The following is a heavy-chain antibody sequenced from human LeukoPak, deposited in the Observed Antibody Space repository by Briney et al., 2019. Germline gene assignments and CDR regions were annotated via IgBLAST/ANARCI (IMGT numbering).Heavy chain of an antibody. J-gene: IGHJ4*02. D-gene: IGHD4-23*01. CDR2: IYYSGST. Sequence: SETLSLTCTVSGGSISSYYWSWIRQPPGKGLEWIGYIYYSGSTNYNPSLKSRVTISVDTSKNQFSLKLSSVTAADTAVYYCARDRYGGNSPFDYWGQGTLVTVSS. CDR3: ARDRYGGNSPFDY. V-gene: IGHV4-59*01. CDR1: GGSISSYY.